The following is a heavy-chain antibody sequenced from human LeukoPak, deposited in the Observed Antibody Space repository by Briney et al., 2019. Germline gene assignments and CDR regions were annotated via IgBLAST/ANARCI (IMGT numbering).Heavy chain of an antibody. D-gene: IGHD3-10*01. Sequence: PSETLSLTCTVSGXSMSTYYWSWIRQPPGKGLEWIGYIYYSGSTNYNPSLKSRVSMSADTSKNQFSLKLSSVTAADTAVYYCGRTEYYFDYWGQGTLVTVSS. J-gene: IGHJ4*02. CDR2: IYYSGST. V-gene: IGHV4-59*01. CDR1: GXSMSTYY. CDR3: GRTEYYFDY.